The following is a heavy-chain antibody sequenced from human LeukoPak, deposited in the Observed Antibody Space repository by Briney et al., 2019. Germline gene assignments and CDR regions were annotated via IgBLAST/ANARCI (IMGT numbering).Heavy chain of an antibody. CDR3: AKDQVATITFDY. Sequence: GALRLSCAASGFTFSSYAMSRVRQAPGKGLEWVSAISGSGGSTYYADSVKGRFTISRDNSKNTLYLQMNSLRAEDTAVYYCAKDQVATITFDYWGQGTLVTVSS. J-gene: IGHJ4*02. CDR2: ISGSGGST. CDR1: GFTFSSYA. D-gene: IGHD5-12*01. V-gene: IGHV3-23*01.